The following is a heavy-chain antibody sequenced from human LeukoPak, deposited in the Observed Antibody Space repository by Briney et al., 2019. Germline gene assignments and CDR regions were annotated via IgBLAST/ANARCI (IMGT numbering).Heavy chain of an antibody. J-gene: IGHJ5*02. V-gene: IGHV4-4*07. D-gene: IGHD4-17*01. CDR1: GGSISSYY. CDR3: AREFDYEGVDP. Sequence: SETLSLTCTVSGGSISSYYWSWIRQPAGKGLEWIGRIYTTGRTNYNPSLKSRVYISVDTSKNQFSLELSSLTAADTAVYYCAREFDYEGVDPWGQGTLVTVSS. CDR2: IYTTGRT.